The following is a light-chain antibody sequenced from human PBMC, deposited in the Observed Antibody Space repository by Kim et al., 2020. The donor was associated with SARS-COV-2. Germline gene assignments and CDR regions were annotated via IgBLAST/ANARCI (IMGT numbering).Light chain of an antibody. CDR3: TSYTTTAWL. Sequence: PGLSIPISCTGTSSDIGTYVYLSWYQQHPGKAPRLIIYDVSLRPSGVSNRFSAAKSGNTASLTISGLQAEDEADYYCTSYTTTAWLFGGGTQLTVL. CDR2: DVS. V-gene: IGLV2-14*03. CDR1: SSDIGTYVY. J-gene: IGLJ3*02.